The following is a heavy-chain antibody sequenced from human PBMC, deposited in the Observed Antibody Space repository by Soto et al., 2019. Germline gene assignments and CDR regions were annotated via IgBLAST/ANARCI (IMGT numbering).Heavy chain of an antibody. CDR3: ARAPLEHYDYIWGSYTDYFDY. Sequence: SETLSLTCTVSGGSISSGGYYWSWIRQHPGKGLEWIGYIYYSGSTYYNPSLKSRVTISVDTSKNQSSLKLSSVTAADTAVYYCARAPLEHYDYIWGSYTDYFDYWGQGTLVTVSS. V-gene: IGHV4-31*03. J-gene: IGHJ4*02. CDR2: IYYSGST. CDR1: GGSISSGGYY. D-gene: IGHD3-16*01.